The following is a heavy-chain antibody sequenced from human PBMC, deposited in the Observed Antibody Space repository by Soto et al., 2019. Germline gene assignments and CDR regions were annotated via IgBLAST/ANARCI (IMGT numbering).Heavy chain of an antibody. D-gene: IGHD2-2*01. CDR2: IYYSGST. Sequence: PSETLSLTCTVSGGSLSSYYWSWLRQPPGKGLEWIGYIYYSGSTNYNPSLKSRVTISVDTSKNQFSLKLSSVTAADTAVYYCARVNIVVVPAAKYNWFDPWGQGTLVTVSS. V-gene: IGHV4-59*01. J-gene: IGHJ5*02. CDR3: ARVNIVVVPAAKYNWFDP. CDR1: GGSLSSYY.